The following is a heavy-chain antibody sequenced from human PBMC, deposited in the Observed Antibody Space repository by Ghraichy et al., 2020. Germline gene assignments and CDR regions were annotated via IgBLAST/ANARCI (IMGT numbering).Heavy chain of an antibody. CDR2: IYYSGST. D-gene: IGHD4-17*01. V-gene: IGHV4-39*01. J-gene: IGHJ4*02. Sequence: SETLYLTCTVSGGSISSSSYYWGWIRQPPGKGLEWIGSIYYSGSTYYNPSLKSRVTISVDTSKNQFSLKLSSVTAADTAVYYCARQQDGDYETNFDYWGQGTLVTVSS. CDR1: GGSISSSSYY. CDR3: ARQQDGDYETNFDY.